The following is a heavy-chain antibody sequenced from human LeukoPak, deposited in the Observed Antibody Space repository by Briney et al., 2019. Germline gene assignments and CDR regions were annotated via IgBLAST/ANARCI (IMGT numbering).Heavy chain of an antibody. V-gene: IGHV1-46*01. CDR2: INPSGGST. CDR1: GYTFTSYY. Sequence: ASVKVSCKASGYTFTSYYMHWVRQAPGQGLEWMAIINPSGGSTSYAQKFQGRVTMTRDTSTSTVYMELSSLRSEDTAVYYCARDPRPSYDSSDYYCPGDYWGQGTLVTVSS. J-gene: IGHJ4*02. D-gene: IGHD3-22*01. CDR3: ARDPRPSYDSSDYYCPGDY.